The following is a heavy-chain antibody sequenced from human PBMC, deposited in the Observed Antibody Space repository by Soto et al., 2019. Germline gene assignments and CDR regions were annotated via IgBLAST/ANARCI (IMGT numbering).Heavy chain of an antibody. CDR3: ARGGGQWLVRNYYYMDV. CDR2: MNPNSGNT. D-gene: IGHD6-19*01. V-gene: IGHV1-8*02. CDR1: DYTFTSYD. J-gene: IGHJ6*03. Sequence: ASVKVSCKASDYTFTSYDINWVRQATGQGLEWMGWMNPNSGNTGYAQKFQGRVTMTRNTSISTAYMELSSLRSEDTAVYYCARGGGQWLVRNYYYMDVWGKGTTVTVSS.